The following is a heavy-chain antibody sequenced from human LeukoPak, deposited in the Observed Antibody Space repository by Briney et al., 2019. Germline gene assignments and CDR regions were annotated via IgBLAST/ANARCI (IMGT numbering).Heavy chain of an antibody. D-gene: IGHD1-1*01. CDR2: VRYDGNNP. V-gene: IGHV3-30*02. Sequence: PGGSLRLSCAASGFTFGSYGMHWVRQAPGKGLDWVAFVRYDGNNPYYSASVKGRFTISRDNSKNTVLLQMNNLRLEDAAVYYCAKDGESGIQWTQGYFDYWGQGTLVTVSS. J-gene: IGHJ4*02. CDR3: AKDGESGIQWTQGYFDY. CDR1: GFTFGSYG.